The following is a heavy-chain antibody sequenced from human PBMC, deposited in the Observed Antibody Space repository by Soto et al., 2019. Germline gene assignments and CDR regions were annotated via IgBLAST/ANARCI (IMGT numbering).Heavy chain of an antibody. CDR2: IYSGGST. D-gene: IGHD5-12*01. V-gene: IGHV3-53*02. CDR1: GFPVSTTS. J-gene: IGHJ4*02. CDR3: ARGMATMGLGY. Sequence: EVQLVETGGGLIQPGGSLRSSWAAFGFPVSTTSMSWVGQAQGKGLEWVSVIYSGGSTYYADSVKGRFTISRDNSKNTLYLQMNSLRAEDTAVYYCARGMATMGLGYWGQGTLVTVSS.